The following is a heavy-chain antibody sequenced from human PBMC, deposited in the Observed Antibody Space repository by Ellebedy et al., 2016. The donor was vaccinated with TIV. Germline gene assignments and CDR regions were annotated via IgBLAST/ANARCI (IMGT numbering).Heavy chain of an antibody. CDR3: ARGHSTSSIYYYYGMDV. V-gene: IGHV3-49*03. J-gene: IGHJ6*02. Sequence: GGSLRLSCAASGFTFGDYAMSWFRQAPGKGLEWVGFIRSKAYGGTTEYAASVKGRFTISRDDSKNSLYLQMNSLKTEDTAVYYCARGHSTSSIYYYYGMDVWGQGTTVTVSS. CDR2: IRSKAYGGTT. CDR1: GFTFGDYA. D-gene: IGHD6-6*01.